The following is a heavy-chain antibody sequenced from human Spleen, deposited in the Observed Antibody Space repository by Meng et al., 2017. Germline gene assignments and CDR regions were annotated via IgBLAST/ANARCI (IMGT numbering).Heavy chain of an antibody. Sequence: EVQLLESGGGLVQPGGSLRLSCAASGFIFTSYAMSWVRQAPGKGLELVSTVSGTGGRSYYADSVKGRFTISRDNAKNSLYLQMNSLRADDTAVYYCARGIQIWHYWGQGTLVTVSS. CDR2: VSGTGGRS. V-gene: IGHV3-23*01. J-gene: IGHJ4*02. D-gene: IGHD5-18*01. CDR3: ARGIQIWHY. CDR1: GFIFTSYA.